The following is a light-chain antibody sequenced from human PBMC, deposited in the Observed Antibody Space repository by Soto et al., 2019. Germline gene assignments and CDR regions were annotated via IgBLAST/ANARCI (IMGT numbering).Light chain of an antibody. J-gene: IGKJ4*01. CDR1: QSVSSY. CDR3: QQRSNWPLT. V-gene: IGKV3-11*01. Sequence: EIVLTQSPATLSLSPGERATLSCRASQSVSSYLAWYQQKPGQAPRLLIYDASNRATGIPARFSGSGSGTAFPITISSLEPEDFAVYYCQQRSNWPLTFGGGTKVEIK. CDR2: DAS.